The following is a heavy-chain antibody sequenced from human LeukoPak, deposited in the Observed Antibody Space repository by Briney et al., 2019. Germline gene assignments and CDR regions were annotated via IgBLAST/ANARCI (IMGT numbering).Heavy chain of an antibody. CDR1: RGTHSSYA. D-gene: IGHD5-12*01. CDR3: ARGGYSGYVWYFDL. CDR2: IIPIFCTA. V-gene: IGHV1-69*01. J-gene: IGHJ2*01. Sequence: GCSVKVSCKASRGTHSSYAISWVRQAPGQGLEWMGGIIPIFCTANYAQKFQGRVTITADESTSTAYMELSSLRSEDTAVYYCARGGYSGYVWYFDLWGRGTLVTVSS.